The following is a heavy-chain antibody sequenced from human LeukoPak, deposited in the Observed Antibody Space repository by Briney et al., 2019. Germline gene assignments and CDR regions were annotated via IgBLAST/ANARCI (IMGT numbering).Heavy chain of an antibody. CDR2: INPNSGGT. J-gene: IGHJ4*02. CDR3: ARDQANSPGY. D-gene: IGHD5-24*01. CDR1: GYTFTGYY. Sequence: ASVKVSCKAPGYTFTGYYMHWVRQAPGQGLEWMGWINPNSGGTNYAQKFQGRVTMTRDTSISTAYMELSSLRSEDTAVYYCARDQANSPGYWGQGTLVTVSS. V-gene: IGHV1-2*02.